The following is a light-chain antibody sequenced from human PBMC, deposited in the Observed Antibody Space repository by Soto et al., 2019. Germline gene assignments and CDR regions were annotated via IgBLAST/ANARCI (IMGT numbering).Light chain of an antibody. J-gene: IGKJ1*01. CDR2: GTS. CDR1: QSITSNY. CDR3: QQYGSSPTWT. Sequence: ENVLTQSPGTLSFSPVERPTLSCSASQSITSNYLAWYQQKPGQAPRLLISGTSSRATGIPDRFGGSGSGTDFTLTISRLEPEDFAVYYCQQYGSSPTWTFGQGTKVDIK. V-gene: IGKV3-20*01.